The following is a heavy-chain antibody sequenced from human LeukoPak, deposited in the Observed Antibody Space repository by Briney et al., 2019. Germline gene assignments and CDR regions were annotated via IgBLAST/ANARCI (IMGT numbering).Heavy chain of an antibody. Sequence: GGSLRLSCAASGFTFRSYWMHWVRQAPGKGLVWVSRISPDGSTSAYADSVKGRLTISRDNAKNTLYVQMNSLRAEDTAVYYCARGYSSSNDYXGQGTLVXVS. J-gene: IGHJ4*02. CDR2: ISPDGSTS. V-gene: IGHV3-74*01. CDR1: GFTFRSYW. CDR3: ARGYSSSNDY. D-gene: IGHD6-6*01.